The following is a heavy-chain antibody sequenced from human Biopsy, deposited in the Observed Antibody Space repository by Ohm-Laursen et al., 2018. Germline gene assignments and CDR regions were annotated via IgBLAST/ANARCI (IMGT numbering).Heavy chain of an antibody. CDR3: AREATIAPVLYDMDI. CDR1: GFTFSEYY. Sequence: SLRLSCAASGFTFSEYYMNWIRQTPERGLEWVAYISSGGDTVSYADSVKGRFTISRDDANKSVFLQMNSLRAEDTAVYYCAREATIAPVLYDMDIWGQGTTVIVSS. CDR2: ISSGGDTV. V-gene: IGHV3-11*01. D-gene: IGHD2-21*01. J-gene: IGHJ6*02.